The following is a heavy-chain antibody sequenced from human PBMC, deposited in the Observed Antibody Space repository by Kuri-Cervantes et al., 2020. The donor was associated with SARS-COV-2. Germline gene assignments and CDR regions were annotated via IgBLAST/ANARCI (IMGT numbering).Heavy chain of an antibody. Sequence: ASVKVSCKASGGSFASDDINWVRQAPGQGLEWMGWMNPNSGNTGYAQKFQGRVTMTRDISINTAYMELSSLGSEDTAVYYCARDINPVGALDYWGQGTLVTVSS. CDR3: ARDINPVGALDY. CDR1: GGSFASDD. CDR2: MNPNSGNT. V-gene: IGHV1-8*01. J-gene: IGHJ4*02. D-gene: IGHD1-26*01.